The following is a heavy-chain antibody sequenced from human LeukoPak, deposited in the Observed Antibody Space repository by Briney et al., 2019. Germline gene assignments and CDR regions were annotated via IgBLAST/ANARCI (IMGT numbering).Heavy chain of an antibody. J-gene: IGHJ4*02. CDR1: GGSISSSSYC. Sequence: SETLSLTCTVSGGSISSSSYCWGWLRQPPGKGLEWIGSIYYSGSTYYNPSLKTRVTISVDTSKNQFSLKLSSVTAADTAVYYCARYYGSGTLADYWGQGTLVTVSS. CDR2: IYYSGST. D-gene: IGHD3-10*01. CDR3: ARYYGSGTLADY. V-gene: IGHV4-39*01.